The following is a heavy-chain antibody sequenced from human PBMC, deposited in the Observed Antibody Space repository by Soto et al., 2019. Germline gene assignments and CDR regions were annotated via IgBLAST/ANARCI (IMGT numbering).Heavy chain of an antibody. J-gene: IGHJ6*02. V-gene: IGHV1-58*01. Sequence: QMQLVQSGPEVKKPGTSVKVSCKASGFTFTSSAVQWVRQARGQRLEWMGWIVVGSGNTNYAQKFQERVTITRDRXTXXADRGRSSLGSEDTAVYYCAAEVPLTRYYYYGMDVWGQGATVTVSS. CDR2: IVVGSGNT. CDR3: AAEVPLTRYYYYGMDV. CDR1: GFTFTSSA.